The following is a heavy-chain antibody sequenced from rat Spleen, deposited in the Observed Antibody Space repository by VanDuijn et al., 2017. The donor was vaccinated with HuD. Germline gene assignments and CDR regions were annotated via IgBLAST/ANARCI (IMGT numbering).Heavy chain of an antibody. CDR3: ARRGTTGIPTYWYVDF. CDR1: GFTFSNYG. J-gene: IGHJ1*01. V-gene: IGHV5S14*01. CDR2: ISTGGDNT. Sequence: EVQLVESGGGLVQPGRSLKLSCAASGFTFSNYGMAWVRQTPTKGLEWVASISTGGDNTYYRDSVKDRFTISRDNAKNTQYLQMDSLRSEDTATYYCARRGTTGIPTYWYVDFWGPGTMVTVSS. D-gene: IGHD1-4*01.